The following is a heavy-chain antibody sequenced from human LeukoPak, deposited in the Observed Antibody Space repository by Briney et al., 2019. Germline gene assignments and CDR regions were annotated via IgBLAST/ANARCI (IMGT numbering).Heavy chain of an antibody. CDR2: INPNSGGT. Sequence: GASVKVSCKASGYTFTGYYMHWVRQAPGQGLEWMGRINPNSGGTNYAQKFQGRVTMTRDTSISTAYMELSRLRSDDTAVYYCARDRSSSWYESPHDAFDIWGQGTMVTVSS. CDR1: GYTFTGYY. D-gene: IGHD6-13*01. CDR3: ARDRSSSWYESPHDAFDI. J-gene: IGHJ3*02. V-gene: IGHV1-2*06.